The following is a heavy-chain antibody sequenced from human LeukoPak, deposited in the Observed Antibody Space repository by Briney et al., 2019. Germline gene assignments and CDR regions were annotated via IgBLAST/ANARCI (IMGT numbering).Heavy chain of an antibody. CDR1: GFNFSLYG. CDR3: ARDLFAQTNTVTFDY. D-gene: IGHD4-17*01. CDR2: ISTGSGYI. J-gene: IGHJ4*02. V-gene: IGHV3-21*01. Sequence: PGGSLRLSCAASGFNFSLYGMSWVRRAPGKGLEWVSSISTGSGYIYYADSLKGRFTISRDNAKNSLYLQMNSLRAEDTAVYYCARDLFAQTNTVTFDYWGQGTLVTVSS.